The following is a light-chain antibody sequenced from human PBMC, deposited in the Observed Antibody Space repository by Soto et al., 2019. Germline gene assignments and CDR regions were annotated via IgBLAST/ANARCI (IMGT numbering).Light chain of an antibody. CDR1: QSISSY. CDR2: AAS. CDR3: QQYGSSPRT. V-gene: IGKV1-39*01. J-gene: IGKJ1*01. Sequence: IQLTQSPSSLSASIRDTVSITCRASQSISSYLNWYQQKPGKAPKLLIYAASSLQSGVPSRFSGSGSGTDFTLTISRLEPEDFAVYYCQQYGSSPRTFGQGTKVDIK.